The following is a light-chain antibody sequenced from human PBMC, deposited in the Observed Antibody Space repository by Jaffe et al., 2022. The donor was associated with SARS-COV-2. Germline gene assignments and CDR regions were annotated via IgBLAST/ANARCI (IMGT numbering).Light chain of an antibody. J-gene: IGLJ2*01. CDR1: SNDIGRYNY. CDR3: SSYTKSVKGV. CDR2: DVS. Sequence: QSALAQPASVSGSPGQSITISCTGTSNDIGRYNYVSWYQQYPGKAPKLMIYDVSNRPSGVSNRFSGSKSGNTASLTISGLQAEDEADYYCSSYTKSVKGVFGGGTKLTVL. V-gene: IGLV2-14*01.